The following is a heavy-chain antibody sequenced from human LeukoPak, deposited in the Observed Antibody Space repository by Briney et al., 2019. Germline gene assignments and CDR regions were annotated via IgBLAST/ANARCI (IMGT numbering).Heavy chain of an antibody. CDR1: GFTFSSYW. D-gene: IGHD6-13*01. Sequence: EGSLRLSCAASGFTFSSYWMSWVRQAPGKGLEWVANIKQDGSEKYYVDSVKGRFTISRDNAKNSLYLQMNSLRAEDTAVYYCARGTIAAAGYYYFDYWGQGTQVTVSS. J-gene: IGHJ4*02. CDR2: IKQDGSEK. CDR3: ARGTIAAAGYYYFDY. V-gene: IGHV3-7*04.